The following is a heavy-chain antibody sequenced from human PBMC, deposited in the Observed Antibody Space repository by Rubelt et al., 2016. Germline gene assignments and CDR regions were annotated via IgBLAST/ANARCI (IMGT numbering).Heavy chain of an antibody. D-gene: IGHD3-3*01. V-gene: IGHV1-69*01. Sequence: QVQLVQSGAEVKKPGSSVKVSCKASGGTFSSYAISWVRQAPGQGLEWMGGIIPIFGTANYAQKFQGRVTITEDESTSTADMVRSSLRSEDTAVYYCARDFLEWSDAFDIWGQGTMVTVSS. CDR2: IIPIFGTA. CDR1: GGTFSSYA. J-gene: IGHJ3*02. CDR3: ARDFLEWSDAFDI.